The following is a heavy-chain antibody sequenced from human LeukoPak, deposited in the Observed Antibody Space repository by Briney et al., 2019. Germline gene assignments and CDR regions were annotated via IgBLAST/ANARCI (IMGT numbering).Heavy chain of an antibody. V-gene: IGHV1-2*06. CDR1: GYTFTDNY. Sequence: ASVKVSCKASGYTFTDNYIHWVRQAPGQGLEWMERVNPDSGGINYAQKFQGRVTMTRDTSTNTAFVELRRLRSDDTATYYCAGAQNYHDRSGYSDDTFDVWGHGTMITVSS. CDR2: VNPDSGGI. D-gene: IGHD3-22*01. J-gene: IGHJ3*01. CDR3: AGAQNYHDRSGYSDDTFDV.